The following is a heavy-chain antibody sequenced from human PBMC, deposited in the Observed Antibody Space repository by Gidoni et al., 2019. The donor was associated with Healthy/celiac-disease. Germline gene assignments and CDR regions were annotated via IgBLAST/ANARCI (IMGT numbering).Heavy chain of an antibody. Sequence: QVQLVESGGGVVQPGRSLRLSCAASGFTFSSYGMHWVRQAPGKGLGWVAVIWYDGSNKYYADSVKGRFTISRDNSKNTLYLQMNSLRAEDTAVYYCAREDYGGILTYAVIEPHVYYYGMDVWGQGTTVTVSS. CDR2: IWYDGSNK. D-gene: IGHD4-17*01. V-gene: IGHV3-33*01. CDR3: AREDYGGILTYAVIEPHVYYYGMDV. CDR1: GFTFSSYG. J-gene: IGHJ6*02.